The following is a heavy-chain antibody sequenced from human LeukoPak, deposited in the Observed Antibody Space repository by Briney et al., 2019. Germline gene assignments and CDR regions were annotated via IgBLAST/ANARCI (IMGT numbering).Heavy chain of an antibody. CDR2: INSDGSST. V-gene: IGHV3-74*01. CDR3: ARARGIAAAGNRFDP. CDR1: GFTFSSYW. J-gene: IGHJ5*02. Sequence: GGSLRLSCAASGFTFSSYWMHWVRQAPGKGLVWVSRINSDGSSTSYADSVKGRFTISRDNAKNTLYLQMNSLRAEDTAVYYCARARGIAAAGNRFDPWGQGTLVTVSS. D-gene: IGHD6-13*01.